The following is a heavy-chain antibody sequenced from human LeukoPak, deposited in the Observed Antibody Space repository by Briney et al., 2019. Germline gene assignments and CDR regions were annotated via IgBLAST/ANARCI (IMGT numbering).Heavy chain of an antibody. V-gene: IGHV1-24*01. CDR3: ATVFRDYGDYDNWFDP. Sequence: ASVKVSCKVSGYTLTELSMHWVRQAPGKGLEWMGGFDPEDGETIYAQKFQGRVTMTEDTSTDTAYMELSSLRSEDTAVYYCATVFRDYGDYDNWFDPWGQGTLVTVSS. CDR2: FDPEDGET. J-gene: IGHJ5*02. CDR1: GYTLTELS. D-gene: IGHD4-17*01.